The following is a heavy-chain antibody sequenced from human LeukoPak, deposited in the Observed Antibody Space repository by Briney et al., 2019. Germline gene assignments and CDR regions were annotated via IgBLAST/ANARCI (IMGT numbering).Heavy chain of an antibody. J-gene: IGHJ4*02. D-gene: IGHD2-15*01. CDR1: GFTLSSYW. Sequence: PGWSLRLSCAASGFTLSSYWISWVRQAPGKGLERVANIKQDGSEKYYVDSVKGRFTISRDNATNSLYLQMNSLRAEDTAVYYCGRRVVVAAHDYWGQGTLVTVSS. V-gene: IGHV3-7*01. CDR2: IKQDGSEK. CDR3: GRRVVVAAHDY.